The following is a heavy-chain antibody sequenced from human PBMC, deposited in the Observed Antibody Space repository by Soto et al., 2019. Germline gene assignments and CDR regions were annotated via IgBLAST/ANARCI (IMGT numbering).Heavy chain of an antibody. V-gene: IGHV3-23*01. J-gene: IGHJ2*01. Sequence: VGCLRLSCSASGFIFRNYGMIWVRQPPVKGLEWVSGIGGPGTDTYYADSVRGRFTVSRDNSESTLLLQMYSLRVEDTAVHYCLNEGVSRRPIRECCVHWY. D-gene: IGHD2-21*01. CDR3: LNEGVSRRPIRECCVHWY. CDR1: GFIFRNYG. CDR2: IGGPGTDT.